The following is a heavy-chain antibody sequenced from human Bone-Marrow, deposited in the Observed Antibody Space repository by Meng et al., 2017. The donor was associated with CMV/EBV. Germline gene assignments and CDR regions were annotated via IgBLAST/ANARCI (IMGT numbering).Heavy chain of an antibody. CDR2: IKPDGSEK. CDR1: GFTFSSYW. CDR3: ARRPGYFDY. J-gene: IGHJ4*02. D-gene: IGHD1-1*01. Sequence: GESLKISCAASGFTFSSYWMSWVRQAPGKGLEWVANIKPDGSEKYYVDSVKGRFTISRDNAKNSLYLQMNSLRAEDTAVYYCARRPGYFDYWGQGTLVTVSS. V-gene: IGHV3-7*01.